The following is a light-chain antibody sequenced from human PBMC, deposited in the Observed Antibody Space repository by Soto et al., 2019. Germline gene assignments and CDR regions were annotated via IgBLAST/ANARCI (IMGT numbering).Light chain of an antibody. Sequence: DIQMTQSPSTLSASVGDRVTITCRASQSISSWLAWYQQKPGKAPKLLIYDASGLESGVPSRFSGSGSGTEFTLTISSLQPDDFATYYCQQYNSYSLTFGGGTK. V-gene: IGKV1-5*01. CDR1: QSISSW. CDR2: DAS. J-gene: IGKJ4*01. CDR3: QQYNSYSLT.